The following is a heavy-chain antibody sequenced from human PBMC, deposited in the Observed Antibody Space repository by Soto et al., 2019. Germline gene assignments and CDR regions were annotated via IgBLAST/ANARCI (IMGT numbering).Heavy chain of an antibody. V-gene: IGHV3-49*03. CDR1: GFTFGDYA. J-gene: IGHJ6*02. Sequence: GGSLRLSCTASGFTFGDYAMSWFRQAPGKGLEWVGFIRSKAYGGTTEYAASVKGRFTISRDDSKSIAYLQMNSLKTEDTAVYYCTRDSASGWHGGYYYGMDVWGQGTTVTVSS. D-gene: IGHD6-19*01. CDR2: IRSKAYGGTT. CDR3: TRDSASGWHGGYYYGMDV.